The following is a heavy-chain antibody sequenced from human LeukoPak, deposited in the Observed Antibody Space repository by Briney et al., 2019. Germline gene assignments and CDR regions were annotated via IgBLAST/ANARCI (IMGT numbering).Heavy chain of an antibody. CDR3: AKAAYSSGGEVDY. J-gene: IGHJ4*02. D-gene: IGHD6-19*01. CDR2: ISWNSGSI. Sequence: GGSLRLSCAASGFTFDDYAMHWVRQAPGKGLEWVSGISWNSGSIGYADSVKGRFTISRNNAKNSLYLQMNSLRAEDTALYYCAKAAYSSGGEVDYWGQGTLVTVSS. CDR1: GFTFDDYA. V-gene: IGHV3-9*01.